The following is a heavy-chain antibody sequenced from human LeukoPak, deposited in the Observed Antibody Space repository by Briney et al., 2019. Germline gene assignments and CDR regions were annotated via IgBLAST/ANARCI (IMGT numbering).Heavy chain of an antibody. D-gene: IGHD4-17*01. CDR2: ISAYNGNT. V-gene: IGHV1-18*01. CDR3: ARYGDYGALIYYYYGMDV. J-gene: IGHJ6*02. Sequence: ASVKVSCKASGYTFTSYGISWVRQAPAQGLEWMGWISAYNGNTNYAQKLQGRVTMTTDTSTSTAYMELRSLRSDDTAVYYCARYGDYGALIYYYYGMDVWGQGTTVTVSS. CDR1: GYTFTSYG.